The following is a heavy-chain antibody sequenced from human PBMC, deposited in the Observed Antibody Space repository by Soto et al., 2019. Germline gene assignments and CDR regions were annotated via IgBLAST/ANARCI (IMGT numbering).Heavy chain of an antibody. D-gene: IGHD1-7*01. Sequence: PGGSLRLSCAASGFTFSSYAMSWVRQAPGKGLEWVSAISGSGGSTYYADSVKGRFTISRDNSKNTLYLQMNSLRAEDTAVYYCAKGDWNYRGGSYSADYGMDVWGQGTRVTVSS. CDR1: GFTFSSYA. V-gene: IGHV3-23*01. J-gene: IGHJ6*02. CDR3: AKGDWNYRGGSYSADYGMDV. CDR2: ISGSGGST.